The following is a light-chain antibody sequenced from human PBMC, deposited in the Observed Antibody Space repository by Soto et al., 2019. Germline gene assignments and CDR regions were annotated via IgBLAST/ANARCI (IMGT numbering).Light chain of an antibody. CDR3: CSYAGNRIFE. V-gene: IGLV2-23*01. CDR1: SSDVGAYDL. Sequence: QSALTQPASVSGSPGQSITISCIGTSSDVGAYDLVSWYQQHPGTAHRLIIYEDLRRPSGIDSRFSGSKSGNTASLSITGLRAEDEGKYHCCSYAGNRIFEFGGGTKLTVL. J-gene: IGLJ3*02. CDR2: EDL.